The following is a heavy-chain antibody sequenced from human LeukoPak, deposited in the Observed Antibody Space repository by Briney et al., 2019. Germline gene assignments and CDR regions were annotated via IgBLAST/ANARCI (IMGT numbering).Heavy chain of an antibody. J-gene: IGHJ1*01. Sequence: GGSLRLSSVASGVSSFDYTMYWVRQAPGEGVVWVSLICWDGRSTNYADSVKGRFTISRDNSKRSLYLQMNSVRAEDTALYYCAKGTGEYLQHWGQGTLVTVSS. V-gene: IGHV3-43D*03. CDR1: GVSSFDYT. CDR3: AKGTGEYLQH. CDR2: ICWDGRST.